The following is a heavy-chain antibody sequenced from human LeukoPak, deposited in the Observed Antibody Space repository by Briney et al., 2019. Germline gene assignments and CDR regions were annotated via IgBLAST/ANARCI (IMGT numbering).Heavy chain of an antibody. V-gene: IGHV1-69*05. CDR2: IIPIFGTA. CDR3: ARGIVGATIWHAFDI. CDR1: GYTFTSYD. J-gene: IGHJ3*02. D-gene: IGHD1-26*01. Sequence: GASVKVSCKASGYTFTSYDINWVRQATGQGLEWMGGIIPIFGTANYAQKFQGRVTITTDESTSTAYMELSSLRSEDTAVYYCARGIVGATIWHAFDIWGQGTMVTVSS.